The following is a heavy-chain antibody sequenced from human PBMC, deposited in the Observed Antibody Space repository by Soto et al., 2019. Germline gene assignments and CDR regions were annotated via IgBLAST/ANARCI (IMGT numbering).Heavy chain of an antibody. CDR2: ITGGGGST. Sequence: PGGSLRLSCAASGVTFSSYAMSWVRQAPGKGLEWISSITGGGGSTYYADSVKGRFTISRDNSKNTLFLQMNSLRVEDTAVYYCATAYPHPGIAAAATDFDYWGQGTLVTVSS. D-gene: IGHD6-13*01. CDR3: ATAYPHPGIAAAATDFDY. V-gene: IGHV3-23*01. J-gene: IGHJ4*02. CDR1: GVTFSSYA.